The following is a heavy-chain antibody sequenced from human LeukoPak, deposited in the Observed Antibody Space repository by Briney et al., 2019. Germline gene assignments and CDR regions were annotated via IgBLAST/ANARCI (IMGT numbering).Heavy chain of an antibody. CDR1: GGSISSYY. CDR3: AREKGASDY. J-gene: IGHJ4*02. CDR2: IYYSGST. Sequence: SETLSLTCTVSGGSISSYYWSWIRQPPGKGLEWIGYIYYSGSTNYNPSLKSRVTISVDTSKNQFSLKLSSVTAADTAVYYCAREKGASDYWGQGTLVTVSS. D-gene: IGHD3-16*01. V-gene: IGHV4-59*01.